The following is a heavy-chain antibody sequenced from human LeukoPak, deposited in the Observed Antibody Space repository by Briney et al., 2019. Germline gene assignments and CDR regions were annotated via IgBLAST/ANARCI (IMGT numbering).Heavy chain of an antibody. D-gene: IGHD6-19*01. Sequence: PGGSLRLSCAASGFTFSIYWMTWVRQAPGQGLEWVASINQDGSAKHYVDSVKGRFTISRDNAKNSLSLQMNSLRVEDTAVYYCARGQHGLGYWGQGTLVTVSS. V-gene: IGHV3-7*01. CDR2: INQDGSAK. CDR1: GFTFSIYW. CDR3: ARGQHGLGY. J-gene: IGHJ4*02.